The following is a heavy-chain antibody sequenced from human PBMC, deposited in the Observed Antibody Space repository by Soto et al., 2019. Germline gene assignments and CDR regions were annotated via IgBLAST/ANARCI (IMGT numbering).Heavy chain of an antibody. CDR2: ISSSGNT. D-gene: IGHD5-12*01. CDR3: ARAVATMVPYYYGMDV. V-gene: IGHV3-21*06. J-gene: IGHJ6*02. CDR1: GFTFSSYS. Sequence: EVQLVESGGGLVKPGGSLRLSCAASGFTFSSYSMNWVRQAPGKGLEWVSSISSSGNTYHADSVKGRFTISRDNAKNYLYLQMSSLSAEDTAVYYCARAVATMVPYYYGMDVWGQGTTVTVSS.